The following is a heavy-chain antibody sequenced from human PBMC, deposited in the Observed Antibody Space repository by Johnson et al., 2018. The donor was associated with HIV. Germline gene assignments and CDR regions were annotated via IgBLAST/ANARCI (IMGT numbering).Heavy chain of an antibody. J-gene: IGHJ3*02. CDR3: ARAPQTYNWNYMMAFDM. Sequence: VQLVESGGGLVQPGGSLRLSCAASGFTVSSNYMSWVRQAPGKGLEWVSVIYSGGSTYYADSVKGRFTISRDNSKNTLDPQMNSLRAEDTAVYYCARAPQTYNWNYMMAFDMWGQGTMVTVSP. CDR1: GFTVSSNY. V-gene: IGHV3-66*01. CDR2: IYSGGST. D-gene: IGHD1-7*01.